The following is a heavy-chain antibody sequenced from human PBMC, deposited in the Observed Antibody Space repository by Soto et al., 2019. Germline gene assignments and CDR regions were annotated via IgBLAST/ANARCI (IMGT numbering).Heavy chain of an antibody. CDR2: IYYSGST. Sequence: ASETLSLTCTVSGGSISSGDYYWSWIRQPPGKGLEWIGYIYYSGSTYYNPSLESRVTISVDTSKNQFSLKLSSVTAADTAVYYCARGASVPAGLPDYYYGMDVWGQGTTVTVSS. CDR3: ARGASVPAGLPDYYYGMDV. V-gene: IGHV4-30-4*01. CDR1: GGSISSGDYY. D-gene: IGHD2-2*01. J-gene: IGHJ6*02.